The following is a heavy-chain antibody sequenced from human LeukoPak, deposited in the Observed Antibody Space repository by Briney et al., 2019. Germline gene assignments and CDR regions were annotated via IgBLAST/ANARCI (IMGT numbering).Heavy chain of an antibody. D-gene: IGHD3-16*02. Sequence: PGGSLRLSCATSGFTFTNYEMNWVRQAPGKGLEWVAYIVVHGSTAYYADSVRGRFTISRDNAKNSLHLQMDSLRVEDTGIYYCARAHRYREGFDNWGQGTLVTVSS. V-gene: IGHV3-48*03. J-gene: IGHJ4*02. CDR3: ARAHRYREGFDN. CDR2: IVVHGSTA. CDR1: GFTFTNYE.